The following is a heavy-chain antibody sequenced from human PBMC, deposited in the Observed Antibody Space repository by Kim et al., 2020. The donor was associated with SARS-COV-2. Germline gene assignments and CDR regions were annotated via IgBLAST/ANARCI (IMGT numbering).Heavy chain of an antibody. J-gene: IGHJ6*02. V-gene: IGHV3-74*01. CDR3: ARDLMDRMDV. CDR1: GFTLKNYG. Sequence: GGSLRLSCAVSGFTLKNYGMHWFRQAPGKGLVWVSRINNDGSRTSHADSVKGRFTISRDNAKNTLYRQMNSLRAEYTAGYYCARDLMDRMDVWGQGTTGTVSS. D-gene: IGHD2-8*01. CDR2: INNDGSRT.